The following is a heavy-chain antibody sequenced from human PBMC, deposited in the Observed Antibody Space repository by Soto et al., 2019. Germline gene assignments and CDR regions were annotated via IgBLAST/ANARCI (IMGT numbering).Heavy chain of an antibody. V-gene: IGHV3-23*01. D-gene: IGHD5-12*01. Sequence: EVQLLESGGGLVQPGGSLRLSCAASGFTFSSYAMSWVRQAPGKGLEWVSAISGSGGSTYYADSVKGRFTISRDNSKHTLYLQMNSLRAEDTAVYYCAKGKIKRDGYNYPPFGFDYWGQGTLVTVSS. CDR3: AKGKIKRDGYNYPPFGFDY. CDR1: GFTFSSYA. J-gene: IGHJ4*02. CDR2: ISGSGGST.